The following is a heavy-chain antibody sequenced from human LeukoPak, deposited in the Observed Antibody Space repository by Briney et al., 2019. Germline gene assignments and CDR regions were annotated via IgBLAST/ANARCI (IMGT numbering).Heavy chain of an antibody. CDR3: ARDYGLRFLEWLLYY. V-gene: IGHV1-18*01. Sequence: GASVKVSCKASGYTFTSYGISWVRQAPGQGLEWMGWISAYNGNTNYAQKFQGRVTITADESTSTAYMELSSLRSEDTAVYYCARDYGLRFLEWLLYYWGQGTLVTVSS. CDR2: ISAYNGNT. D-gene: IGHD3-3*01. CDR1: GYTFTSYG. J-gene: IGHJ4*02.